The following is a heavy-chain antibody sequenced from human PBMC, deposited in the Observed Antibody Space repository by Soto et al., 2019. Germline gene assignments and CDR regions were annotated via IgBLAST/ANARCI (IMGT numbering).Heavy chain of an antibody. D-gene: IGHD1-26*01. V-gene: IGHV4-59*01. CDR1: GGSISSYY. J-gene: IGHJ3*01. CDR2: NYYSGST. CDR3: ARVSIGGAFDSFDF. Sequence: SETLSLTCTVSGGSISSYYWSWIRQPPGKGLAWMGYNYYSGSTSYNPSLQIRVTISVDTSTNQFSLKLISVTAADTAVYDCARVSIGGAFDSFDFWGQGTMVTVSS.